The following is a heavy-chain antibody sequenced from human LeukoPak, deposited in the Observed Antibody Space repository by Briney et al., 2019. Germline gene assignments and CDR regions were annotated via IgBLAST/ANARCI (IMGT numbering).Heavy chain of an antibody. CDR2: VDPSDSYT. D-gene: IGHD3-16*01. CDR1: GYSFTSYW. CDR3: ARHTSLGSWGGTDY. Sequence: GESLKISCKGSGYSFTSYWISWVRQMPGKGLEWMGRVDPSDSYTNYSPSFQGHVSISADKSISTAYLQWRSLKASDTAMYYCARHTSLGSWGGTDYWGQGTLVTVSS. J-gene: IGHJ4*02. V-gene: IGHV5-10-1*01.